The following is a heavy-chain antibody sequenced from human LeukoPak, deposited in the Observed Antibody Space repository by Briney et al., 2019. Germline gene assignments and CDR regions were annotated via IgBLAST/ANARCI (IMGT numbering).Heavy chain of an antibody. CDR3: ARVSYDILTGYYPTYFDY. J-gene: IGHJ4*02. CDR1: GDSITSYY. Sequence: PSETLSLTCTVSGDSITSYYWSWVRQPPGKGLEWIGHIYYTGTTNYNPSLKNRVTISVDTSKNQFSLKLSSVTAADTAVYYCARVSYDILTGYYPTYFDYWGQGTLVTVSS. D-gene: IGHD3-9*01. CDR2: IYYTGTT. V-gene: IGHV4-59*01.